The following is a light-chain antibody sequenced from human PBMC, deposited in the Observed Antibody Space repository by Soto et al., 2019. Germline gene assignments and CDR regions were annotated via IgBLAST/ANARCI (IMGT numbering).Light chain of an antibody. CDR1: ETVTGKY. CDR2: AAS. J-gene: IGKJ1*01. V-gene: IGKV3-20*01. CDR3: QQNSSPPQT. Sequence: EIVLTQSPGTLSLSPADRATLSCRASETVTGKYLAWYQQKVGQAPRLLIFAASNRATGIPDRFSGSGSGTDCTLTISRLEPEDFAMYFCQQNSSPPQTFGQGTKVEIK.